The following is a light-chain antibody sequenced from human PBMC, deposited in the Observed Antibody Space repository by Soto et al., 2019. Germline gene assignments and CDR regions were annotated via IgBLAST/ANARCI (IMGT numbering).Light chain of an antibody. CDR3: QPYCRSST. CDR1: QSVSSSY. Sequence: ETVLTLSPGTLSLSPGERATLSCRASQSVSSSYLAWYQQNPGQAPRLLLYGASNWATGIPDWFSGSGCGTDFTLTISRLEPDDFAVYYCQPYCRSSTFGEGTKVDTK. V-gene: IGKV3-20*01. CDR2: GAS. J-gene: IGKJ4*02.